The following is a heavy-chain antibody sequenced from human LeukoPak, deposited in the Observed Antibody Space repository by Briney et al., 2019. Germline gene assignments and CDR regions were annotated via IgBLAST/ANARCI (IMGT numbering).Heavy chain of an antibody. D-gene: IGHD6-19*01. CDR2: INPNSGGT. CDR1: GYTFTGYY. Sequence: ASVKVSCKASGYTFTGYYMHWVRQAPGQGLEWMGWINPNSGGTNYAQKFQGRVTMTRDTSISTAYMELSRLRSDDTAVYYCARGVAVPYYYYYYMDVWGKGTTVTVSS. V-gene: IGHV1-2*02. J-gene: IGHJ6*03. CDR3: ARGVAVPYYYYYYMDV.